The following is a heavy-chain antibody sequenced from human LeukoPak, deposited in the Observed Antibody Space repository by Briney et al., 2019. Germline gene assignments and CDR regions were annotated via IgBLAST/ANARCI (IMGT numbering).Heavy chain of an antibody. CDR1: GFTFSSYA. J-gene: IGHJ4*02. Sequence: TGGSLRLSCAASGFTFSSYAMHWVRQAPGKGLEWVAVIWYDGSNKYYADPVKGRFTISRDNSKNTVYLQMNSLRAEDTAVYYCAKAEGLRWRFDYWGQGTLVTVSS. D-gene: IGHD5-12*01. V-gene: IGHV3-33*06. CDR2: IWYDGSNK. CDR3: AKAEGLRWRFDY.